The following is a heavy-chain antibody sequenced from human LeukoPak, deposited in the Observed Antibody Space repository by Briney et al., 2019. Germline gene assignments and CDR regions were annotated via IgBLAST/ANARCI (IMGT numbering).Heavy chain of an antibody. D-gene: IGHD5-24*01. J-gene: IGHJ4*02. Sequence: SETLSLTCTVSGGSISSYYWSWIRQPPGKGLEWIGYIYYNGSTNYNPSLKSRVTISVDTSKNQFSLKLSSVTAADTAVYYCARGIVPREMATTFFDYWGQGTLVTVSS. V-gene: IGHV4-59*01. CDR1: GGSISSYY. CDR2: IYYNGST. CDR3: ARGIVPREMATTFFDY.